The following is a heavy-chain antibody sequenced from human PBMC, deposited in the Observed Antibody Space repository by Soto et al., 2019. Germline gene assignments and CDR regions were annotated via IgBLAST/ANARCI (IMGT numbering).Heavy chain of an antibody. J-gene: IGHJ4*02. Sequence: GGSLRLSCAASGFTFSSYAMSWVRQAPGKGLEWVSAISGSGGSTYYADSVKGRFTISRDNSKNTLYLQMNSLRAEDTAVYYCAKDFYSGYDIGGYYFDYWGQGTLVTVSS. CDR2: ISGSGGST. V-gene: IGHV3-23*01. D-gene: IGHD5-12*01. CDR1: GFTFSSYA. CDR3: AKDFYSGYDIGGYYFDY.